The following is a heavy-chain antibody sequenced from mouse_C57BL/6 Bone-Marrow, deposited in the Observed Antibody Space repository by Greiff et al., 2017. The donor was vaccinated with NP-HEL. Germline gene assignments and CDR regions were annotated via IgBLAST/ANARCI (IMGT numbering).Heavy chain of an antibody. CDR2: ISDGGSYT. V-gene: IGHV5-4*01. Sequence: EVNLVESGGGLVKPGGSLKLSCAASGFTFSSYAMSWVRQTPEKRLEWVATISDGGSYTYYPDNVKGRFTISRDNAKNNLYLQMSHLKSEDTAMYYCARDEVLPFAYWGQGTLVTVSA. CDR3: ARDEVLPFAY. J-gene: IGHJ3*01. CDR1: GFTFSSYA. D-gene: IGHD1-1*01.